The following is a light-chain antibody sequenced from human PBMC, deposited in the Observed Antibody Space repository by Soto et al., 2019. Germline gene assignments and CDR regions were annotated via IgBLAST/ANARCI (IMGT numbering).Light chain of an antibody. Sequence: EVVLTQSPGTLSLSPGERATLSCRSSQSVTSSYLAWYQQKPGQAPRLLIYGASSRATGIPVRFSGSGSGTDFTLTISRLEPEDFAAYYCQQYGSSPWTFGQGTKVDIK. CDR2: GAS. CDR1: QSVTSSY. CDR3: QQYGSSPWT. J-gene: IGKJ1*01. V-gene: IGKV3-20*01.